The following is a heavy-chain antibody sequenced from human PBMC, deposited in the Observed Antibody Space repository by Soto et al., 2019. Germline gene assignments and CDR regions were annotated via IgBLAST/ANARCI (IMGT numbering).Heavy chain of an antibody. Sequence: GASVKVSCKASGYTLTSYDINWVRQAPGQGLEWMGWISAYNGNTNYAQKLQGRVTMTTDTSTSTAYMELRSLRSDDTAVYYCARGEYSSAYYYFDYWGQGTLVTVSS. V-gene: IGHV1-18*01. CDR1: GYTLTSYD. CDR2: ISAYNGNT. CDR3: ARGEYSSAYYYFDY. J-gene: IGHJ4*02. D-gene: IGHD6-6*01.